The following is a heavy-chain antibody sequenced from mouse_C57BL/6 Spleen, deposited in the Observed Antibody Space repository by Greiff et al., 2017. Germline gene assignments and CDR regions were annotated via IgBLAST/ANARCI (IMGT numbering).Heavy chain of an antibody. D-gene: IGHD1-1*01. Sequence: QVQLKESGAELARPGASVKLSCKASGYTFTSYGISWVKLRTGQGLEWIGEIYPRSGNTYYNEKFKGKATLTADKSSSTAYMELRSLTSEDSAVYFCASITTVVAREFDYWGQGTTLTVSS. J-gene: IGHJ2*01. V-gene: IGHV1-81*01. CDR1: GYTFTSYG. CDR2: IYPRSGNT. CDR3: ASITTVVAREFDY.